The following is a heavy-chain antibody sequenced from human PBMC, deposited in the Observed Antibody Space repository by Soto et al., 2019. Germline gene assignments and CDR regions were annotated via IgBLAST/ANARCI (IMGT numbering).Heavy chain of an antibody. CDR3: ARGGYDYSNPFDY. J-gene: IGHJ4*02. V-gene: IGHV3-7*04. D-gene: IGHD4-4*01. CDR2: INQDGSEK. CDR1: GFTFNRYW. Sequence: EVQLVESGGGLVQPGGSLRLSCAASGFTFNRYWMKWVRQAPGRGLEWMGNINQDGSEKHYVDSVKGRFTISRDNAKDSVLLQMNGLKAEDSAMYYWARGGYDYSNPFDYWDQGTLVTVSS.